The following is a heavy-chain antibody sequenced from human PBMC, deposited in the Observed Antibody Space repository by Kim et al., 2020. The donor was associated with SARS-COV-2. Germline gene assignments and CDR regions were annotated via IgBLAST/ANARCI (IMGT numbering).Heavy chain of an antibody. J-gene: IGHJ3*02. D-gene: IGHD6-19*01. Sequence: GESLKISCKGSGYSFTSYWIGWVRQMPGKGLEWMGIIYPGDSDTRYSPSFQGQVTISADKSISTAYLQWSSLKASDTAMYYCARRLGYSSGPTPTWNAFDIWGQGTMVTVSS. V-gene: IGHV5-51*01. CDR1: GYSFTSYW. CDR3: ARRLGYSSGPTPTWNAFDI. CDR2: IYPGDSDT.